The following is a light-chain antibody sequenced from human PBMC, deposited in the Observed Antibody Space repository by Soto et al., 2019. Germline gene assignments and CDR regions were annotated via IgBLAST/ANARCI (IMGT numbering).Light chain of an antibody. CDR1: NSDVGTYNY. Sequence: QSALTQPRSVSGSPGQSVTISCTGTNSDVGTYNYVSWYQQHPGKAPKLIIYDVTKRPPGVPDRFSGSKSGNTASLIISGLQAADEAEYYCCCCSYAGSSSFRVLFGGGTQLTVL. V-gene: IGLV2-11*01. J-gene: IGLJ2*01. CDR2: DVT. CDR3: CSYAGSSSFRVL.